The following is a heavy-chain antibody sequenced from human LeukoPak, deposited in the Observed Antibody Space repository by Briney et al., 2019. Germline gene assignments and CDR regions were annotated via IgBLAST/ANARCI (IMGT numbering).Heavy chain of an antibody. CDR3: ASRPYGFLGPFDY. J-gene: IGHJ4*02. CDR2: ISSSGSTI. D-gene: IGHD3/OR15-3a*01. CDR1: GSTFSNYE. V-gene: IGHV3-48*03. Sequence: GGSLRLSCAVPGSTFSNYEINWVRQAPGKGLEWISYISSSGSTIYYADSVKGRFTISRDNAKNSLYLQMNSLRAEDTAIYYCASRPYGFLGPFDYWGQGTLVTVSS.